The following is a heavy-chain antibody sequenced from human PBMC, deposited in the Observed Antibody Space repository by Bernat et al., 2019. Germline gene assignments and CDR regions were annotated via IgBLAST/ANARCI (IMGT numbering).Heavy chain of an antibody. CDR2: ITYDGSNT. CDR3: ARDYYGSGGYYPYDAFDI. V-gene: IGHV3-30-3*01. J-gene: IGHJ3*02. D-gene: IGHD3-10*01. Sequence: QVQLVESGGGVVQPGRSLRLSCAASGFTFSSYAMHWVRQAPGKGLEWVAVITYDGSNTYYADSVKGRFTISRDNSKNTLYLQMNSLRAEDTAVYYCARDYYGSGGYYPYDAFDIWGQGTMVTVSS. CDR1: GFTFSSYA.